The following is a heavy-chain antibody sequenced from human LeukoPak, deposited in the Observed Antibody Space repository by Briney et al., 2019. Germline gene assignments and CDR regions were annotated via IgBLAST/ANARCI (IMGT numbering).Heavy chain of an antibody. Sequence: GRSLRLSCAASGFTFDDYAMHWVRQAPGKGLEWVSGISWNSGSIDYADSVKGRFTISRDNAKNSLYLQMNSLRAEDTALYYCAKDIEGSGSYIDYWGQGTLVTVSS. J-gene: IGHJ4*02. CDR2: ISWNSGSI. CDR3: AKDIEGSGSYIDY. D-gene: IGHD3-10*01. CDR1: GFTFDDYA. V-gene: IGHV3-9*01.